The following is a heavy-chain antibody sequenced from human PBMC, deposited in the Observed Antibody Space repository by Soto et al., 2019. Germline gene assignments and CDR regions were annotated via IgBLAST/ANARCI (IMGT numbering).Heavy chain of an antibody. D-gene: IGHD3-16*02. J-gene: IGHJ4*02. CDR1: GFTFSSYA. Sequence: GGSLRLSCAASGFTFSSYAMSWVRQAPGKGLEWVSAISGSGGSTYYADSMKGRFTISRDNSKNTLYLQMNSLRAEDTAVYYCAKDLMITFGGVISKGYWGQGTLVTVSS. CDR3: AKDLMITFGGVISKGY. CDR2: ISGSGGST. V-gene: IGHV3-23*01.